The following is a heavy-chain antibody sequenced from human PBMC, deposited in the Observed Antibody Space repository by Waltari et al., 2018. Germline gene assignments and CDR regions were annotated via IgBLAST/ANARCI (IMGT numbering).Heavy chain of an antibody. CDR2: IYYSGST. CDR3: AREVAVADPIYWYFDL. V-gene: IGHV4-39*07. Sequence: QLQLQESGPGLVKPSETLSLTCTVSGGSISSSSYYWGWIRQPPGKGLEWIGSIYYSGSTYYNPSLKSRVTISVDTSKNQFSRKLSSVTAADTAVYYCAREVAVADPIYWYFDLWGRGTLVTVSS. D-gene: IGHD6-19*01. CDR1: GGSISSSSYY. J-gene: IGHJ2*01.